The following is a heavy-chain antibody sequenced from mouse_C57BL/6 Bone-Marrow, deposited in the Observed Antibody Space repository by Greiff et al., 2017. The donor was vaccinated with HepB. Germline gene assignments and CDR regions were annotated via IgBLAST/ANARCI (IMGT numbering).Heavy chain of an antibody. D-gene: IGHD1-1*01. J-gene: IGHJ2*01. CDR2: IDPENGDT. V-gene: IGHV14-4*01. CDR3: TLTTVVATPFDY. CDR1: GFNIKDDY. Sequence: EVQLQQSGAELVRPGASVKLSCTASGFNIKDDYMHWVKQRPEQGLEWIGWIDPENGDTEYASKLQGKATITADTSSNKAYLQLSSLTSEDTAVYYCTLTTVVATPFDYWGQGTTLTVSS.